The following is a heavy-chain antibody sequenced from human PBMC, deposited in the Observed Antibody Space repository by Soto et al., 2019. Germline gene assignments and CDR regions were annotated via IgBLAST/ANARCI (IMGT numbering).Heavy chain of an antibody. CDR2: IFYSGST. D-gene: IGHD2-2*01. V-gene: IGHV4-39*01. CDR1: GGSSVSSSDY. J-gene: IGHJ4*02. Sequence: SETLCLSCTVAGGSSVSSSDYWGWIRQPPGKGLEWIGSIFYSGSTYYNPSLKSRVTISVDTSKNQFSLKLSSVTAAGTAVYYCARVPDYWGQGILVTVS. CDR3: ARVPDY.